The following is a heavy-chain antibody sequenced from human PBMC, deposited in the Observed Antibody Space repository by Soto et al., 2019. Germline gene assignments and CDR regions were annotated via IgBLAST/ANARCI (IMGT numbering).Heavy chain of an antibody. CDR2: ICYSGST. V-gene: IGHV4-30-4*01. Sequence: SETLSLTCTVSGDSISSADYCWSWIRRPPGKGLEWIGYICYSGSTYYNPSLKGRTTMSVDTSKKQFSLTLTSVTAADTAVYYCAREDSGLFDYWGQGSLVTVSS. CDR1: GDSISSADYC. D-gene: IGHD6-19*01. CDR3: AREDSGLFDY. J-gene: IGHJ4*02.